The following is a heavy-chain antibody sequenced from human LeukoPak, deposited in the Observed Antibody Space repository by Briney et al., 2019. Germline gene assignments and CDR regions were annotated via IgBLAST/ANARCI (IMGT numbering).Heavy chain of an antibody. Sequence: SETLSLTCTVSGGSLIGDKLYWAWIRQAPGKALEWIGTISHTGDTYYNPALLSRLTMSVQTSTNQFYLRLASVSASDTAIYYCARNTATSTMHYWGQGILVTVS. CDR2: ISHTGDT. D-gene: IGHD2-2*01. CDR1: GGSLIGDKLY. V-gene: IGHV4-39*01. J-gene: IGHJ4*02. CDR3: ARNTATSTMHY.